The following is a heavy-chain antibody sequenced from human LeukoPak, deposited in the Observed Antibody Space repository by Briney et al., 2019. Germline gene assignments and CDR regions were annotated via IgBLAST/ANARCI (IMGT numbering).Heavy chain of an antibody. V-gene: IGHV1-69*05. CDR1: GGTFNNSA. D-gene: IGHD4-17*01. J-gene: IGHJ5*02. Sequence: ASVNVSCKPSGGTFNNSAISWVRQAPRQGLEWLGGIMPLFGTAGYAQKFQGRVTITKDESTRTVYLELTSLTSDDTAVYYCARDVHGDYGSGWFDPWGQGTLVSVSS. CDR2: IMPLFGTA. CDR3: ARDVHGDYGSGWFDP.